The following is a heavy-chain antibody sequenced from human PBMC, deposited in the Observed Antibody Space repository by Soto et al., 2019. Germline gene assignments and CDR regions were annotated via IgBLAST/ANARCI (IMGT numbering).Heavy chain of an antibody. D-gene: IGHD5-12*01. CDR3: ARHISGYDYFNKYGMDV. V-gene: IGHV2-70*01. CDR1: GFSLSTSGMC. J-gene: IGHJ6*02. CDR2: IDWDDDK. Sequence: SGPTLVNPTQTLTLTCTFSGFSLSTSGMCESWIRQPPGKALEWLALIDWDDDKYYSTSLKTRLTISKDTSKNQVVLTMTNMDPVDTATYYCARHISGYDYFNKYGMDVWGQGTTVTVSS.